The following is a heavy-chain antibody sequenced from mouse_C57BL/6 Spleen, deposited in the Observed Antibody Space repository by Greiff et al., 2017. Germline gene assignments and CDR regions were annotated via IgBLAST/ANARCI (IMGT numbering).Heavy chain of an antibody. CDR2: IDPEDGET. J-gene: IGHJ3*01. CDR1: GFNIKDYY. V-gene: IGHV14-2*01. CDR3: ARCDSFAY. Sequence: VQLQQSGAELVKPGASVKLSCTASGFNIKDYYMHWVKQRTEQGLEWIGRIDPEDGETKYAPKFQSKATITADTSSNTAYLQLSSLTSEDTAVYYCARCDSFAYWGQGTLVTVSA. D-gene: IGHD2-4*01.